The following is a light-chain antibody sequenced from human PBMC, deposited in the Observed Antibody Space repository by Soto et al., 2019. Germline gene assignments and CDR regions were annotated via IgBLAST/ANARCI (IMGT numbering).Light chain of an antibody. CDR2: RVS. Sequence: DVVLTQTPLSSPVTLGQPASISCRSSQSLLHSDGNTYLNWLPQRPGQPPRLLIYRVSNLFSGVSDSFSGSGAGTDVTLVISRVEAEDVGIYYCMQATQYHPSTLGQGNKLEI. CDR1: QSLLHSDGNTY. V-gene: IGKV2-24*01. CDR3: MQATQYHPST. J-gene: IGKJ2*01.